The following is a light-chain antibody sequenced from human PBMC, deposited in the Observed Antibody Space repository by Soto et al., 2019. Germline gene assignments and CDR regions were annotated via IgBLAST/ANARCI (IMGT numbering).Light chain of an antibody. Sequence: EIVLTQSPGTLSLSPGEIATLSCRASQSVSSSYLAWYQQKPGLAPRLLIYGASSRATGIPDRFSGSGSGADFTLTISRLEPEDFAVYYCQHYGGSPPVTFGQGTKLEIK. CDR3: QHYGGSPPVT. CDR1: QSVSSSY. V-gene: IGKV3-20*01. CDR2: GAS. J-gene: IGKJ2*01.